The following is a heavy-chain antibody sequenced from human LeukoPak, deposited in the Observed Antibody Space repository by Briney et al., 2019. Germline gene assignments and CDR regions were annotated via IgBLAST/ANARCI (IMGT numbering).Heavy chain of an antibody. J-gene: IGHJ4*02. CDR2: IYYTGST. CDR3: ARERRILGYNSGWHDY. D-gene: IGHD6-19*01. CDR1: GGSISSGDYY. Sequence: SQTLSLTCTVSGGSISSGDYYWSWICQPPGKGLEWIGLIYYTGSTYYNPSLKSRLTLSVDTSKNQFSLKVSSVAAADTAVYYCARERRILGYNSGWHDYWDQGTLVTVSS. V-gene: IGHV4-31*03.